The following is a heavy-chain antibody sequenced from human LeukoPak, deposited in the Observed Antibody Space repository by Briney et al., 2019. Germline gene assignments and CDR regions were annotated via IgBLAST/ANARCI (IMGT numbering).Heavy chain of an antibody. V-gene: IGHV3-30*18. J-gene: IGHJ4*02. CDR3: AKDSSSGYYYGYFDY. CDR1: GFTFSSYG. D-gene: IGHD3-22*01. CDR2: ISYDGSNK. Sequence: LGGSLRLSCAASGFTFSSYGMHWVRQAPGKGLEWVAVISYDGSNKYYADSVKGRFTISRDNSKNTLYLQMNSLRAEDTAVYYCAKDSSSGYYYGYFDYWGQGTLVTVSS.